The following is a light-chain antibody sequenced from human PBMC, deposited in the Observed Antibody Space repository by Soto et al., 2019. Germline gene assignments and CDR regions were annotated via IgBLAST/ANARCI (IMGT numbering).Light chain of an antibody. CDR1: SSEVVGYNY. Sequence: QSVLAQPASLSGSPGPSITISCTGTSSEVVGYNYVSWYQHHPGKAPKLLIYDVSNRPSGISNRFSGSKSDNTASLTISGLQPEDEADYYCSSYTTSNTRQIVFGTGTKVTVL. CDR3: SSYTTSNTRQIV. J-gene: IGLJ1*01. CDR2: DVS. V-gene: IGLV2-14*03.